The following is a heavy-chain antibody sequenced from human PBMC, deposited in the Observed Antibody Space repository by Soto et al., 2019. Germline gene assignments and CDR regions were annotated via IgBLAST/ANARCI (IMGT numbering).Heavy chain of an antibody. CDR2: SYHSGST. Sequence: QVQLQESGPDLVKPSGTLSLTCSVSGGSISSSNWWSWVRQPPGKGLEWIGESYHSGSTNYNPSRKSRVTISVDNSKNQFSLKLSSVTAADAAVYYCASYGSGSYYHYGQNEYWGQGTLVTVSS. J-gene: IGHJ4*02. CDR3: ASYGSGSYYHYGQNEY. CDR1: GGSISSSNW. V-gene: IGHV4-4*02. D-gene: IGHD3-10*01.